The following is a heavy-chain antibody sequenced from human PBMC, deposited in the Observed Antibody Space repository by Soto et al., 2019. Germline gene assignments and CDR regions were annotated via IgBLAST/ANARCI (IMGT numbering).Heavy chain of an antibody. Sequence: GGSLRLSCAASGFTFSSYGMHWVRQAPGKGLEWVAVISYDGSNKYYADSVKGRFTISRDNSKNTLYLQMNSLRAEDTAVYYCAKDIRFDYWGQGTLVTVSS. V-gene: IGHV3-30*18. J-gene: IGHJ4*02. CDR2: ISYDGSNK. CDR3: AKDIRFDY. CDR1: GFTFSSYG.